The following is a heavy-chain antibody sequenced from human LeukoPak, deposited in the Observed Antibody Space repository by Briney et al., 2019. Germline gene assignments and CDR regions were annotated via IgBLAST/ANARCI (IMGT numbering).Heavy chain of an antibody. V-gene: IGHV3-7*04. Sequence: GGSLRLSCAASGFTFSSYWMSWVRQAPGKGLEWVTNIKQDGSEKYYVDSVKGRFTISRDNAKNSLYRQMNSLRAEDTAVYYCARALDYDFWSGNYYYYYMDVCGKGTTVTVSS. J-gene: IGHJ6*03. D-gene: IGHD3-3*01. CDR1: GFTFSSYW. CDR2: IKQDGSEK. CDR3: ARALDYDFWSGNYYYYYMDV.